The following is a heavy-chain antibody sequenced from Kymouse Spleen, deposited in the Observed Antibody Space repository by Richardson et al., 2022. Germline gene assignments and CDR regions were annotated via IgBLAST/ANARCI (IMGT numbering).Heavy chain of an antibody. V-gene: IGHV3-23*04. J-gene: IGHJ6*02. D-gene: IGHD3-3*01. CDR3: AKDGVLRFLEWFPSGMDV. Sequence: EVQLVESGGGLVQPGGSLRLSCAASGFTFSSYAMSWVRQAPGKGLEWVSAISGSGGSTYYADSVKGRFTISRDNSKNTLYLQMNSLRAEDTAVYYCAKDGVLRFLEWFPSGMDVWGQGTTVTVSS. CDR2: ISGSGGST. CDR1: GFTFSSYA.